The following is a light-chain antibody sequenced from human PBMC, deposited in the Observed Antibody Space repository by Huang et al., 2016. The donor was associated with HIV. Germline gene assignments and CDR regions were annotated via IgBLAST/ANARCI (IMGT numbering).Light chain of an antibody. V-gene: IGKV1-39*01. Sequence: DIQMTQSPSSLSAFVGDRVTITCLAIQSISSYLNWYQQKPGKAPKLLIYAASSLQSGVPSRFSGSGSGTDFTLTISSLQPEDFATYYCQQSYSAPHTFGGGTKVEIK. CDR1: QSISSY. J-gene: IGKJ4*01. CDR2: AAS. CDR3: QQSYSAPHT.